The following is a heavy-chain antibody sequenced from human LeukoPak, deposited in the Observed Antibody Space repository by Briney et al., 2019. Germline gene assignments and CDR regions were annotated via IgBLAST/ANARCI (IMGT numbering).Heavy chain of an antibody. CDR1: GGSFSGYY. D-gene: IGHD6-19*01. CDR3: ARGPYSSGWPDY. J-gene: IGHJ4*02. V-gene: IGHV4-34*01. Sequence: TSETLSLTCAVYGGSFSGYYWSWIRQPPGKGLEWIGEINHSGSTNYNPSLQSRVTISVDTSKNQFSLKLSSVTAADTAVYDCARGPYSSGWPDYWGQGTLVTVSS. CDR2: INHSGST.